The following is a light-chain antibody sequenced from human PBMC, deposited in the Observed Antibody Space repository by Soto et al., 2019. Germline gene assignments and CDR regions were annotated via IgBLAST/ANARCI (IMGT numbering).Light chain of an antibody. J-gene: IGLJ1*01. CDR1: SSDVGSYNL. Sequence: QSVLTQPASVSGSPGQSITISCTGTSSDVGSYNLVSWYQQHPGKAPKLIIYEGSKWPSGVSNRFSGSKSGNTASLTISGLQAEDEADYYCCSYAGSNNPYVFGDGTKVTVL. V-gene: IGLV2-23*01. CDR2: EGS. CDR3: CSYAGSNNPYV.